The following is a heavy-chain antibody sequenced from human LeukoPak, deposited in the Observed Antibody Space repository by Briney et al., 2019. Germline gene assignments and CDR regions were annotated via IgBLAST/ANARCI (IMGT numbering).Heavy chain of an antibody. CDR3: AREASLYCSGNNCYWAFDL. J-gene: IGHJ5*02. Sequence: GGSLRLSCAASGFTFSNYWMSWVRQAPGKGLEWVANIKQDESKRYYVGSVKGRFTISRDNAKNSLYLQMNSLRAEYTAVYYCAREASLYCSGNNCYWAFDLWGQGTLVTVSS. CDR2: IKQDESKR. D-gene: IGHD2-2*01. V-gene: IGHV3-7*01. CDR1: GFTFSNYW.